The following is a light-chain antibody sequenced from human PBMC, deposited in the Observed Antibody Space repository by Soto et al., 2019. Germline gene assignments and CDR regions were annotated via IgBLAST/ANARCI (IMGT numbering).Light chain of an antibody. Sequence: QSALTKPASVSGSPGQSITIYCTVGSYNFVSWYQQHPGKAPKVLIYEVSKRPSGVSDRFSGSKSGNTASLTISGLQAEDEADYYCCSDAGRSTYVFGTGTKVPVL. J-gene: IGLJ1*01. CDR1: GSYNF. CDR3: CSDAGRSTYV. V-gene: IGLV2-23*02. CDR2: EVS.